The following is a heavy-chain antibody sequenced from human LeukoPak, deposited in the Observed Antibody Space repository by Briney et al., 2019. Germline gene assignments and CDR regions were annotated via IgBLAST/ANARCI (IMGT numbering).Heavy chain of an antibody. J-gene: IGHJ4*02. CDR1: GFTFSTYT. CDR2: IYGSGGAS. V-gene: IGHV3-23*01. Sequence: GGSLRLSCAASGFTFSTYTMNWVRQAPGKGLEWVSGIYGSGGASFYANSVKGRFTISRDNSQNTVFLQMDSLRDEDTALYYCAKDLRKDGIWDIDYWGQGTLVTVSS. CDR3: AKDLRKDGIWDIDY. D-gene: IGHD1-20*01.